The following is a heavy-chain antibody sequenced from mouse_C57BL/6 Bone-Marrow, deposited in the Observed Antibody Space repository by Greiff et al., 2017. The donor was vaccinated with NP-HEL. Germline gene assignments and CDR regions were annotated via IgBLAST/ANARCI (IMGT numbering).Heavy chain of an antibody. J-gene: IGHJ2*01. Sequence: VQRVESGAELARPGASVKLSCKASGYTFTSYGISWVKQRTGQGLEWIGEIYPRSGNTYYNEKFKGKATLTADKSSSTAYMELRSLTSEDAAVYFCARGRNYKDYWGQGTTLTVSS. D-gene: IGHD2-5*01. CDR2: IYPRSGNT. CDR1: GYTFTSYG. CDR3: ARGRNYKDY. V-gene: IGHV1-81*01.